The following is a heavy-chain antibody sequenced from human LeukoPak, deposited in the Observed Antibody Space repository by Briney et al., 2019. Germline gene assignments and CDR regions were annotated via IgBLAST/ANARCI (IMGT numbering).Heavy chain of an antibody. CDR3: AKLGLGWFGELLSFPFDY. Sequence: GGSLRLSCAASGFTFSSYGMHWVRQAPGKGLEWVAVISYDGSNKYYADSVKGRFTISRDNSKNTLYLQMNSLRAEDTAVYYCAKLGLGWFGELLSFPFDYWGQGTLVTVSS. CDR1: GFTFSSYG. D-gene: IGHD3-10*01. J-gene: IGHJ4*02. CDR2: ISYDGSNK. V-gene: IGHV3-30*18.